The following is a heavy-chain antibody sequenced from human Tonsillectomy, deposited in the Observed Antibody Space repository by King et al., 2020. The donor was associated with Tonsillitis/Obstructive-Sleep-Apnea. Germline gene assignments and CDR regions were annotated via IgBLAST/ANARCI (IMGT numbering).Heavy chain of an antibody. CDR3: ARWSPGNAFDI. Sequence: VQLVQSGSELKKPGASVNVSCKASGYTFTTYAMNWVRQAPGQGLEWMGWINTNTGNPTSAQGFTGRFVFSLDTSVSTAYLQISSLKAEDTALDYCARWSPGNAFDIWGQGTMVTVSS. V-gene: IGHV7-4-1*02. D-gene: IGHD3-10*01. CDR2: INTNTGNP. J-gene: IGHJ3*02. CDR1: GYTFTTYA.